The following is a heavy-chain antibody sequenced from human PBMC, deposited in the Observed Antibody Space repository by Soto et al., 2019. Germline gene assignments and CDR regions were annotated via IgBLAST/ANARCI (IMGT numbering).Heavy chain of an antibody. CDR3: AREGDYGGNFRFYAFDI. Sequence: QVQLQESGPGLVKPSQTLSLTCTVSGGSISSGDYYWSWIRQPPGKGLEWIGYIYSSGSTYYNPSLKSRVTTAVNTSKNQFYLKPSSVTAADTAVYCCAREGDYGGNFRFYAFDIWGQGTMVTVSS. J-gene: IGHJ3*02. CDR2: IYSSGST. V-gene: IGHV4-30-4*08. CDR1: GGSISSGDYY. D-gene: IGHD4-17*01.